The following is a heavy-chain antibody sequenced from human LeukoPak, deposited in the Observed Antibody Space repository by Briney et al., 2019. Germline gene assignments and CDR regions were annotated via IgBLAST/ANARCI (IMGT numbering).Heavy chain of an antibody. D-gene: IGHD3-22*01. V-gene: IGHV3-15*01. Sequence: GGSLRLSCAASGFTFSNAWMSWVRQAPGKGLEWVGRIKSKTDGGTTDYAAPVKGRFTISRDDSKNTLYLQMNSLKTEDTAVYYCTTDYDSSGPRWDYWGQGTLVTVSS. CDR1: GFTFSNAW. CDR2: IKSKTDGGTT. J-gene: IGHJ4*02. CDR3: TTDYDSSGPRWDY.